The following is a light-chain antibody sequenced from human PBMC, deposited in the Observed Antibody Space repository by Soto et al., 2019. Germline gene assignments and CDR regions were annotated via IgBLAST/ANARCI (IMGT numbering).Light chain of an antibody. CDR3: QQYNNYLTWT. V-gene: IGKV1-5*01. Sequence: DIQMTQSPSILTASVGDRVTITCRASQSISKGLAWYQQKPGKAPKVLIFDASILKSGVPSRFSCSGSGTEFTLTISSLQPDDFATYYWQQYNNYLTWTFVQGTKV. CDR1: QSISKG. J-gene: IGKJ1*01. CDR2: DAS.